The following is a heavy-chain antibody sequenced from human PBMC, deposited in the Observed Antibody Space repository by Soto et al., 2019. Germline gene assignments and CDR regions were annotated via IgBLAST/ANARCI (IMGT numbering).Heavy chain of an antibody. CDR1: GGTFSSYT. CDR2: IIPILGIA. D-gene: IGHD3-9*01. Sequence: SVKVSCKASGGTFSSYTISWVRQAPGQGLEWMGRIIPILGIANYAQKFQGRVTITADKSTSTAYMELSSLRSEDTAVYYCARDSPYDILTGLGGWFDPWGQGTLVTVSS. V-gene: IGHV1-69*04. J-gene: IGHJ5*02. CDR3: ARDSPYDILTGLGGWFDP.